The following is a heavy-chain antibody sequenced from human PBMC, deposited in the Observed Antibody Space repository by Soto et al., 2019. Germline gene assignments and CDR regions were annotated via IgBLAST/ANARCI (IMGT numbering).Heavy chain of an antibody. J-gene: IGHJ6*02. V-gene: IGHV3-15*07. CDR3: TTASRGIVVVIASDYYYGMDV. CDR1: GFTFSNAW. CDR2: IKSKTDGGTT. Sequence: GGSLRLSCAASGFTFSNAWMNWVRQAPGKGLEWVGRIKSKTDGGTTDYAAPVKGRFTISRDDSKNTLYLQMNSLKTEDTAVYYCTTASRGIVVVIASDYYYGMDVWGQGTTVTVSS. D-gene: IGHD3-22*01.